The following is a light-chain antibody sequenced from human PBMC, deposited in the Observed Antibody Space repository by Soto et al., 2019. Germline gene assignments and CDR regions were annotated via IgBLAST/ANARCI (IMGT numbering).Light chain of an antibody. CDR2: DVS. CDR3: CSYAVSYSL. J-gene: IGLJ2*01. Sequence: QSALTQPRSVSGSPGQSVTISCTGTSSDVGGYNYVSWYQQHPGKAPKLMIFDVSQRPSGVPDRFSGSKSGNTASLTISGLQAEDEADYYCCSYAVSYSLFGGGTKLTVL. V-gene: IGLV2-11*01. CDR1: SSDVGGYNY.